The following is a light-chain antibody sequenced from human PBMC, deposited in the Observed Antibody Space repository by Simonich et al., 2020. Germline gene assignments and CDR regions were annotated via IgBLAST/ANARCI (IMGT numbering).Light chain of an antibody. CDR1: SSDVGGYNY. CDR2: DVS. V-gene: IGLV2-11*01. Sequence: QSALTQPPSASGSPGQSVTISCTGTSSDVGGYNYVSWYQQHPGKAPKLMLYDVSRRPSGVPCRFSGSKSGNTASLTISGLQAEDEADYYCCSYAGSYTWVFGGGTKLTVL. CDR3: CSYAGSYTWV. J-gene: IGLJ3*02.